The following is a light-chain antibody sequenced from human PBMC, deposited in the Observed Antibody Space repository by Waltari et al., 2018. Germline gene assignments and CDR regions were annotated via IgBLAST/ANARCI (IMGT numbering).Light chain of an antibody. CDR3: SSYTRVSASVV. CDR1: SSDIGTYNY. V-gene: IGLV2-14*03. Sequence: QSALTQPASVSGSPGQSITISCTGTSSDIGTYNYASWYQQHPGRTPKLIIYDVSKPPYGVSIRYAGSKSDNTASLTISGLQAEDEADYYCSSYTRVSASVVFGGGTKLTVL. J-gene: IGLJ3*02. CDR2: DVS.